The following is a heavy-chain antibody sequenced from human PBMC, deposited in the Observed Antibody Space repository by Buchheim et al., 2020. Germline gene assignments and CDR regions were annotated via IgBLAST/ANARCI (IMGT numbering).Heavy chain of an antibody. CDR3: ARDALRFLEWLTGYLDYYYYGMDV. D-gene: IGHD3-3*01. Sequence: QVQLQESGPGLVKPSGTLSLTCAVSGGSISSSNWWSWVRQPPGKGLEWIGEIYHSGSTNYNPSLKSRVTISVDKSKNQFSLKLSSVTAADTAVYYCARDALRFLEWLTGYLDYYYYGMDVWGQGTT. J-gene: IGHJ6*02. CDR1: GGSISSSNW. V-gene: IGHV4-4*02. CDR2: IYHSGST.